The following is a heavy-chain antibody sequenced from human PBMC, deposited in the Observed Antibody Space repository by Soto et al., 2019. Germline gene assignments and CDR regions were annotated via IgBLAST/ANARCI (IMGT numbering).Heavy chain of an antibody. CDR1: GYTFTSTW. CDR2: INPYGGAA. J-gene: IGHJ4*02. Sequence: ASVKVSCKASGYTFTSTWMHWVRQAPGQGLEWMGIINPYGGAATYAEKFQGRLTITKDTSKNQVVLTMTNMDPVDTATYYCAHRLAATGLFDYWGQGTLVTVSS. CDR3: AHRLAATGLFDY. D-gene: IGHD6-13*01. V-gene: IGHV1-46*01.